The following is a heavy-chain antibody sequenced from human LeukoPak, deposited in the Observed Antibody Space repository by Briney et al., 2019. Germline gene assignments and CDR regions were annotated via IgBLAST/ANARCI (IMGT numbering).Heavy chain of an antibody. CDR2: IYSGGST. D-gene: IGHD3-10*01. CDR1: GFTVSSNY. J-gene: IGHJ6*03. V-gene: IGHV3-53*01. CDR3: ARGNRVWFGDLSYYYYMDV. Sequence: PGGSLRLSCAASGFTVSSNYMSWVRQAPGKGREWVSVIYSGGSTYYADSVKGRFTISRDNSKNTLYLQMNSLRAEDTAVYYCARGNRVWFGDLSYYYYMDVWGKGTTVTVSS.